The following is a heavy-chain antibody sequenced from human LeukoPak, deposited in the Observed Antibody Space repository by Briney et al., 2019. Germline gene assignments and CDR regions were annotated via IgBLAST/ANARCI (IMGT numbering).Heavy chain of an antibody. CDR2: ISWNSGSI. J-gene: IGHJ4*02. CDR3: AKDIRPGIVVVPAGYFDY. D-gene: IGHD2-2*01. CDR1: GFTFDDYA. Sequence: GGSLRLSCAASGFTFDDYAMHWVRQAPGKGLELVSGISWNSGSIGYADSVKGRFTISRDNAQNSLYLQMNSLRAEDTALYYCAKDIRPGIVVVPAGYFDYWGQGTLVTVSS. V-gene: IGHV3-9*01.